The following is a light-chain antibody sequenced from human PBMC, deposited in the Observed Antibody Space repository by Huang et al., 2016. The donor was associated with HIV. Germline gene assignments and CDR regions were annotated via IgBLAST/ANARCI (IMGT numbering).Light chain of an antibody. J-gene: IGKJ1*01. V-gene: IGKV2-30*02. CDR2: KVS. Sequence: DVIMTQSPLLLPVTLGQPAAISCRSSQTLVHTDGNTYLNWFLQRPGQYPRRLIYKVSNRDSVVPDRFTGSGSGIEFTLTISRVEAEDVGIYYCMQGTHWPPGTFGQGTNMEIK. CDR1: QTLVHTDGNTY. CDR3: MQGTHWPPGT.